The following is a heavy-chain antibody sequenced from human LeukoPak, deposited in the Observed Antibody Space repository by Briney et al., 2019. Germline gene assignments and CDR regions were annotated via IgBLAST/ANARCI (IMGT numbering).Heavy chain of an antibody. J-gene: IGHJ4*02. CDR1: GFTFSSYW. V-gene: IGHV3-33*08. CDR3: ARASGGGYSSPFDY. CDR2: MGYEGSNK. Sequence: GGSLRLSCAASGFTFSSYWMNWARQAPGKGLEWVAVMGYEGSNKYYADSVKGRFAISRDDSKNTLYLQMNSLRAEDTAVYYCARASGGGYSSPFDYWGQGTLVTVSS. D-gene: IGHD6-13*01.